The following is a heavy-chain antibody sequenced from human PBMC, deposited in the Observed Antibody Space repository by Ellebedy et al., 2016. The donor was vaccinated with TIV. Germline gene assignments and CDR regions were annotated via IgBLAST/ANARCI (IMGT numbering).Heavy chain of an antibody. J-gene: IGHJ4*02. CDR2: IYSGGNT. CDR1: GGSITTFY. V-gene: IGHV4-59*01. Sequence: MPSETLSLTCSVSGGSITTFYWNWIRQSPGKGLEWFGYIYSGGNTNFNPSFKSRVTISLDTSKNQFSLKLSSVTAADTAVYYCARDGSGSYYLGDFDYWGQGTLVTVAS. CDR3: ARDGSGSYYLGDFDY. D-gene: IGHD3-10*01.